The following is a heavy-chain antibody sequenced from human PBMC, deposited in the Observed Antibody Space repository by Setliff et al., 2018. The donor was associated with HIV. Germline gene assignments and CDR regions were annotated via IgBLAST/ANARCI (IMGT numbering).Heavy chain of an antibody. V-gene: IGHV1-3*01. D-gene: IGHD5-18*01. Sequence: ASVKVSCKASGYIFSNFAMHWVRQVPGPRLEWMGWINAGDGNTKYSQNIQGRVSITRDTSATTVYMELSSLTSEDTAVYYCAKGGDRAMINFDHWGQGTLVTVSS. CDR3: AKGGDRAMINFDH. J-gene: IGHJ4*02. CDR1: GYIFSNFA. CDR2: INAGDGNT.